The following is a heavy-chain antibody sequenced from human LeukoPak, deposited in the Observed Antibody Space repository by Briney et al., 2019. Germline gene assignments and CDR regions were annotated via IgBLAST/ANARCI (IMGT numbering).Heavy chain of an antibody. D-gene: IGHD2-15*01. J-gene: IGHJ6*02. Sequence: GGSLRLSCAASGFTFSTYSMNWVRQAPGKGLEWVSYISSSSSTIYYADSVKGRFTISRDNAKNSLYLQMNSLRDEDTAVYYCARDAKCSGGSCYFPWYYYGMDVWGQGTTVTVSS. CDR3: ARDAKCSGGSCYFPWYYYGMDV. CDR1: GFTFSTYS. CDR2: ISSSSSTI. V-gene: IGHV3-48*02.